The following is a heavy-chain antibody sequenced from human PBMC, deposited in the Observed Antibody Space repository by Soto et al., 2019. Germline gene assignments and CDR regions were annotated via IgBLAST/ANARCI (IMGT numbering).Heavy chain of an antibody. CDR1: GGSISSYY. D-gene: IGHD3-10*01. V-gene: IGHV4-59*01. Sequence: SSETLSLTCSVSGGSISSYYWSWIRQPPGKGLEWIGYIYYSGSTDYNPSLKSRVTISVDTSKNQFSLRLISVTAAHTAVYYCARGYGSGSYQRYYFGYWGQGALVTVSS. CDR3: ARGYGSGSYQRYYFGY. J-gene: IGHJ4*02. CDR2: IYYSGST.